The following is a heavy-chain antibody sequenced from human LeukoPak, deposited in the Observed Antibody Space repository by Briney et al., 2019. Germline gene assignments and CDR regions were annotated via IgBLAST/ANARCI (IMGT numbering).Heavy chain of an antibody. CDR1: GGSFSGYY. D-gene: IGHD6-19*01. J-gene: IGHJ4*02. Sequence: KASETLSLTCAVYGGSFSGYYWSWIRQPPGKGLEWIGEINHSGSTNYNPSLKSRVTISVDTSKNQFSLKLSSVTAADMAVYYCARGGVAGLDYWGQGTLVTVSS. CDR2: INHSGST. CDR3: ARGGVAGLDY. V-gene: IGHV4-34*01.